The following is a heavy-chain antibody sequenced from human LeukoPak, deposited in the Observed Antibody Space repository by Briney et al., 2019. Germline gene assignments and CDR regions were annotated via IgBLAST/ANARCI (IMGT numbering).Heavy chain of an antibody. Sequence: SETLSLTCAVYGGSFSGYFWSWIRQPPGKGLEWIGEISHSGRTNYNPSLKSRVTISVDTSKNQFSLKLSSVTAADTAVYYCARGRGGCSSTSCFGLYYFDYWGQGTLVTVSS. J-gene: IGHJ4*02. V-gene: IGHV4-34*01. CDR2: ISHSGRT. D-gene: IGHD2-2*01. CDR3: ARGRGGCSSTSCFGLYYFDY. CDR1: GGSFSGYF.